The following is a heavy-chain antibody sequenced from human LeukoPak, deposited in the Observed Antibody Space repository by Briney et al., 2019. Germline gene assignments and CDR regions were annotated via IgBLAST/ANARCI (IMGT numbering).Heavy chain of an antibody. V-gene: IGHV3-74*01. CDR2: MNGDGSST. Sequence: GGSLRLSCAASGFTFSNYWMHWVRLAPGKGLVWVARMNGDGSSTTYADSVMGRFTISRDNAKNTLYLQMNSLRAEDTAVYYCARDMYCISSARGAYWGQGTLVTVSS. CDR1: GFTFSNYW. J-gene: IGHJ4*02. CDR3: ARDMYCISSARGAY. D-gene: IGHD2-8*02.